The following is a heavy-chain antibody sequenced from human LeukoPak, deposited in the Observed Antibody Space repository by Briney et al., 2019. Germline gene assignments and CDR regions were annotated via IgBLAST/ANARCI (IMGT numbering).Heavy chain of an antibody. J-gene: IGHJ6*02. CDR1: GGTFSSYA. V-gene: IGHV1-69*13. CDR3: AGIVGATRPPYYGMDV. CDR2: IIPIFGTA. Sequence: SVKVSCKASGGTFSSYAISWVRQAPGQGLEWMGGIIPIFGTANYAQKFQGRVTITADESTSTAYMELSSLRSEDTAVYYRAGIVGATRPPYYGMDVWGQGTTVTVSS. D-gene: IGHD1-26*01.